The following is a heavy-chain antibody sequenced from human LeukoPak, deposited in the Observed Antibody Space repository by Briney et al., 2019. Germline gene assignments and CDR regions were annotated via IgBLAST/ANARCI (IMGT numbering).Heavy chain of an antibody. CDR2: IWYDGSKK. CDR3: ARDGTAAVPVGFDY. D-gene: IGHD6-13*01. CDR1: GFTFSSYG. V-gene: IGHV3-33*01. J-gene: IGHJ4*02. Sequence: PGGSLRLSCAASGFTFSSYGMHWVRQAPGKGLEWVAVIWYDGSKKYYVDSVKGRFTISRDNAKNSLYLQMNSLRADDTAVYYCARDGTAAVPVGFDYWGQGTLVTVSS.